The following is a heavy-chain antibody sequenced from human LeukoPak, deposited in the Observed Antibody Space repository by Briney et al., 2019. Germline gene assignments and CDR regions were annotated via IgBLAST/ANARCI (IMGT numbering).Heavy chain of an antibody. CDR3: AREKPELDY. V-gene: IGHV3-11*04. CDR2: IDSSATIL. Sequence: PGGSLRLSCAGSGFTFTDSYMNWIRQAPGKGPEWISYIDSSATILHYADSVKGRFTISRGNAKNSLYLQMKSLRVEDTAVYYCAREKPELDYWGQGTLVTVSS. J-gene: IGHJ4*02. CDR1: GFTFTDSY.